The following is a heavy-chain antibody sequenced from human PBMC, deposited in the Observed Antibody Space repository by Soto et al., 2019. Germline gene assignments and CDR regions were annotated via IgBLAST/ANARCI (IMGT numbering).Heavy chain of an antibody. CDR2: FYYTGST. Sequence: SETLSLTCTVSGGSVSSGNYYWSWIRQPPGKGLEWIGYFYYTGSTNYNPSLKSRVTISIDASKNQFSLRLSSVTAADTAVYYCARSMHYSDGSNYSPFDYRAQGTPVTVSS. CDR3: ARSMHYSDGSNYSPFDY. J-gene: IGHJ4*02. D-gene: IGHD3-22*01. CDR1: GGSVSSGNYY. V-gene: IGHV4-61*01.